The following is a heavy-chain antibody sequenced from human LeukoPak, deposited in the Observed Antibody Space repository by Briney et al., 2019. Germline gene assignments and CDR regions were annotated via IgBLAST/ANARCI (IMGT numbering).Heavy chain of an antibody. Sequence: LRLSCAASGFTFSSYWMSWVRQAPGKGLEWVANIKQDGSEKYYVDSVKGRFTISRDNAKNSLYLQMNSLRAEDTAVYYCARVGGVEWELLRNDAFDIWGQGTMVTVSS. J-gene: IGHJ3*02. CDR2: IKQDGSEK. V-gene: IGHV3-7*01. CDR1: GFTFSSYW. CDR3: ARVGGVEWELLRNDAFDI. D-gene: IGHD1-26*01.